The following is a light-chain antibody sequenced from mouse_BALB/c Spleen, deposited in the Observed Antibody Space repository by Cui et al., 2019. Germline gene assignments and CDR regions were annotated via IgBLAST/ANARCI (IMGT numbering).Light chain of an antibody. Sequence: QIVLTQSPAITSASPGEKVTMTCSASSSISSVHSYQQQPGTSPKRCLYDTSKLASAVPARLSGSGSGTSSSLTISSMEAEDAATYYCHQRSSYPFTFGSGTKLEIK. J-gene: IGKJ4*01. CDR3: HQRSSYPFT. CDR2: DTS. CDR1: SSISS. V-gene: IGKV4-70*01.